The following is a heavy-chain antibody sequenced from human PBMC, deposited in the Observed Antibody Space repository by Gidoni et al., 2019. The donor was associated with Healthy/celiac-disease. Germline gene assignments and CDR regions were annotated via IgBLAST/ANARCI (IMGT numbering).Heavy chain of an antibody. CDR2: ISGSGGST. J-gene: IGHJ4*02. V-gene: IGHV3-23*01. D-gene: IGHD3-10*01. Sequence: EVQLLESGGGLVQPGGSLRLSCAASGFTFSSYAMSWVRQAPGKGLEWVSAISGSGGSTYYADSVKGRFTISRDNSKNTLYLQMNSLRAEDTAVYYCAKEGYYGSGSYYNPFDYWGQGTLVTVSS. CDR1: GFTFSSYA. CDR3: AKEGYYGSGSYYNPFDY.